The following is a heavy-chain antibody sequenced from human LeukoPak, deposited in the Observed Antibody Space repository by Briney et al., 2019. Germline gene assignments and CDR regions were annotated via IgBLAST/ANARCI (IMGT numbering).Heavy chain of an antibody. CDR1: GGSISSSSYY. J-gene: IGHJ4*02. V-gene: IGHV4-39*01. CDR3: ARHAPITIFGVVTVFDY. D-gene: IGHD3-3*01. CDR2: IYYSGST. Sequence: SETLSLTCTVSGGSISSSSYYWGWIRQPPGKGLEWIGCIYYSGSTLYTPSLKSRVTISVDTSKNQFSLKLSSVTAADTAVYYCARHAPITIFGVVTVFDYWGQGTLVTVSS.